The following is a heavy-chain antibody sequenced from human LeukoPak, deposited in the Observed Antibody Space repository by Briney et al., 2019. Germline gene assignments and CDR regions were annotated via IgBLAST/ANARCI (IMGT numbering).Heavy chain of an antibody. CDR2: ISSSSSTI. CDR1: GFTFSSYS. D-gene: IGHD3-9*01. J-gene: IGHJ4*02. CDR3: ARVDYDIASWGYFDY. V-gene: IGHV3-48*02. Sequence: GGSLRLSCAASGFTFSSYSMNWVRQAPGEGLEWVSYISSSSSTIYYADSVKGRFTISRDNAKNSLYLQMNSLRDEDTAVYYCARVDYDIASWGYFDYWGQGTLVTVSS.